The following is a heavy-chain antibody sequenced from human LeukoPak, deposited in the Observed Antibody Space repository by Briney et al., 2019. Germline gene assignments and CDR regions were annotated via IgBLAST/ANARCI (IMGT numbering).Heavy chain of an antibody. V-gene: IGHV3-23*01. CDR3: AKDIAPCGADCYFATPRSQFGPHLDAFDI. CDR2: IIGSGGST. J-gene: IGHJ3*02. D-gene: IGHD2-21*01. Sequence: GGSLRLSCAASGFTFSSYAMSWVRQAPGKGLEWVSAIIGSGGSTYYADSVKGRFTISRDNSKNTLYLQMNSLRAEDTAVYYCAKDIAPCGADCYFATPRSQFGPHLDAFDIWGQGKLVTVSS. CDR1: GFTFSSYA.